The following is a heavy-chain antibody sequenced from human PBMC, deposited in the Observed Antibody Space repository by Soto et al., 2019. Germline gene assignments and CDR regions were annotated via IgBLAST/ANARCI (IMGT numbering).Heavy chain of an antibody. Sequence: SFPTLVNPAQTLTLTCTFSGFSLITEGVCVGCILQPPGKALEWLALIYWDDDKRYSPSLKSRLTITKDTSKNQVVLTMTNMDPVDTATYYCAHSRTGSARGPKSDYFDYWGQGTLVTVSS. D-gene: IGHD6-6*01. V-gene: IGHV2-5*02. CDR1: GFSLITEGVC. CDR3: AHSRTGSARGPKSDYFDY. CDR2: IYWDDDK. J-gene: IGHJ4*02.